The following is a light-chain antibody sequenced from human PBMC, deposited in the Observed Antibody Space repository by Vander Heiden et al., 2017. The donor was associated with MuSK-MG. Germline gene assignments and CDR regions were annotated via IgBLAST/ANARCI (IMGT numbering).Light chain of an antibody. Sequence: EIVLTPSPGTLSLSPGERATLSCRASQSVSATFLAWYQQKPGQAPRLLIYGISTRATGIPDRFSGSGSGTDFTLTISRLEPDDFAMYYCQQYGSSPRTFGQGTKVEIK. V-gene: IGKV3-20*01. CDR1: QSVSATF. J-gene: IGKJ1*01. CDR2: GIS. CDR3: QQYGSSPRT.